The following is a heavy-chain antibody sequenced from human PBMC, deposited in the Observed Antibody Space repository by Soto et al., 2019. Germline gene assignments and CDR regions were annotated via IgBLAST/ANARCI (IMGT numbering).Heavy chain of an antibody. CDR3: ARDLVAEAAYLDY. CDR1: GFTFSSYG. J-gene: IGHJ4*02. D-gene: IGHD6-13*01. CDR2: IWYDGSNK. Sequence: QVQLVESGGGVVQPGRSLRLSCAASGFTFSSYGMHWVRQAPGKGLEWVAVIWYDGSNKYYADSVKGRFTISRANSKNTLYLQMNSLRAEDTAGAYCARDLVAEAAYLDYWGQGTLVTVSS. V-gene: IGHV3-33*01.